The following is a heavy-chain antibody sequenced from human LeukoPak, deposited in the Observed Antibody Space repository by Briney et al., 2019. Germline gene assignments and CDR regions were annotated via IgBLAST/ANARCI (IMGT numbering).Heavy chain of an antibody. D-gene: IGHD3-10*01. CDR2: INHSGST. J-gene: IGHJ6*02. CDR1: GGSFSDYY. Sequence: SETLSLTCAVYGGSFSDYYWSWIRQPPGKGLEWIGEINHSGSTNYNPSLKSRVTISVDTSKNQFSLKLSSVTAADTAVYYCARGRYYYGSGSYFPHYYYYYGMDVWGQGTTVTVSS. V-gene: IGHV4-34*01. CDR3: ARGRYYYGSGSYFPHYYYYYGMDV.